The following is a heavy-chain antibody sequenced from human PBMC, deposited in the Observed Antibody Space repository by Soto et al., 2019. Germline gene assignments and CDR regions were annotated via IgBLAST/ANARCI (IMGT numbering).Heavy chain of an antibody. CDR2: IIPVFGTA. CDR1: GGAFISYA. Sequence: QVQLVQSGAEVKKPGSSVKVSCKVSGGAFISYAISWVRQAPGRGLEWMGGIIPVFGTANYTQKFQGRVTITANASTSTAYMELSGLTSEDTALYYCARGRATTYFTAFDYWGQGTLVTVSS. J-gene: IGHJ4*02. V-gene: IGHV1-69*01. CDR3: ARGRATTYFTAFDY. D-gene: IGHD1-26*01.